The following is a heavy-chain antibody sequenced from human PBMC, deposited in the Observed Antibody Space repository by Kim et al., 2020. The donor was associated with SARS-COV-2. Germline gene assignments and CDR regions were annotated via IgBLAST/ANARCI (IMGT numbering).Heavy chain of an antibody. J-gene: IGHJ4*02. CDR1: GYTFTNYA. Sequence: ASVKVSCKASGYTFTNYAIHWVRQAPGQRLEWMGWINAGNGSTKYSQKFQGRVTITRDTSASTVYVEMSSLRSEDTAVYFCARDRSITMNRGIILLFWGQGTLVTVSS. CDR3: ARDRSITMNRGIILLF. D-gene: IGHD3-10*01. CDR2: INAGNGST. V-gene: IGHV1-3*01.